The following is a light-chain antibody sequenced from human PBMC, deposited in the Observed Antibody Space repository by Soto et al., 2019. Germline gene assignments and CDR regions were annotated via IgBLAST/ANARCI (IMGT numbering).Light chain of an antibody. V-gene: IGKV1-12*01. CDR3: QQANSFPFT. CDR2: AAS. J-gene: IGKJ3*01. Sequence: DIQMTQSPSSVSASVGDRVSITCRASQAISRSLAWYQQKPGEAPKLLIYAASILQSGVPSRFSGSGSGTDFTLTITRLQPEDFVSYYCQQANSFPFTFGPGTKV. CDR1: QAISRS.